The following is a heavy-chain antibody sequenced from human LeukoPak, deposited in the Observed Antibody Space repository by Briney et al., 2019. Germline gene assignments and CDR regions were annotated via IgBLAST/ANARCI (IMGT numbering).Heavy chain of an antibody. J-gene: IGHJ4*02. CDR1: GFTFSSCA. CDR3: AKASRRHCGSSSCYTLDY. Sequence: GGSLRLSCAASGFTFSSCAMSWVRQAPGKGLEWVSAISGSGGSTYYADSVKGRFTISRDNSKNTLYLQMNSLSAEDTAVYYCAKASRRHCGSSSCYTLDYWGQGTLVTVSS. CDR2: ISGSGGST. D-gene: IGHD2-2*02. V-gene: IGHV3-23*01.